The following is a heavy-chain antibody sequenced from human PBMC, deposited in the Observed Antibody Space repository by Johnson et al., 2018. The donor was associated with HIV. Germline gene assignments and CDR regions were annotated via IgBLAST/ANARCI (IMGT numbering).Heavy chain of an antibody. CDR1: GFTFDDYG. J-gene: IGHJ3*02. CDR3: VKPPREVTVVDAFDI. CDR2: INWNGGST. Sequence: VQLVESGGGVVRPGGSLRLSCAASGFTFDDYGMSWVRQAPGKGLEWVSGINWNGGSTGYADSVEGRFTISRDNAKNSLYLQMNSLRAEDTALYSCVKPPREVTVVDAFDIWGQGTMVTVSS. V-gene: IGHV3-20*04. D-gene: IGHD4-23*01.